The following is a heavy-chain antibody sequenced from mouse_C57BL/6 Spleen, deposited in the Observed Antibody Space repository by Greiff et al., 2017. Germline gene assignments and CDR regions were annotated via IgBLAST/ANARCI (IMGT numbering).Heavy chain of an antibody. D-gene: IGHD1-1*01. V-gene: IGHV1-69*01. J-gene: IGHJ4*01. CDR3: ARYITTASYAMDY. CDR1: GYTFTSYW. Sequence: QVQLQQPGAELVMPGASVKLSCKASGYTFTSYWMHWVKQRPGQGLEWIGEIDPSDSYTNYNQKFKGKSTLTVDKSSSTAYMQLSSLTSEDSAGYYCARYITTASYAMDYWGQGTSVTVSS. CDR2: IDPSDSYT.